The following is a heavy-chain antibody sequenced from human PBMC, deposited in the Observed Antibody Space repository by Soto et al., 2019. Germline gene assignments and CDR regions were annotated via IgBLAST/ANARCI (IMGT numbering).Heavy chain of an antibody. CDR2: ISSSGSTI. V-gene: IGHV3-48*01. D-gene: IGHD6-13*01. CDR1: GFTFSSYS. J-gene: IGHJ4*02. CDR3: ARDRSSSFDY. Sequence: GGSLRLSCAASGFTFSSYSMNWVRQAPGKGLEWVSYISSSGSTIYYADSVKGRFTISRDKAKNSLYLQMNSLRAEDTAVYYCARDRSSSFDYWGQGTLVTVSS.